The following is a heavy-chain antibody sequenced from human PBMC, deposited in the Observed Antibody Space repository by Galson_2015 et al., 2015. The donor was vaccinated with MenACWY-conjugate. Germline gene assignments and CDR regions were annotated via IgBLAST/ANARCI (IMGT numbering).Heavy chain of an antibody. Sequence: SLRLSCAASGFTFSRYALTWIRQAPGKGLEWVSSISHSGGNTYYADSVKGRFTISRDNSKNTVNLQMNSLRADDTAVYYCAREGKANDYGGNSADYWGQGTLVTVSS. D-gene: IGHD4-23*01. CDR1: GFTFSRYA. J-gene: IGHJ4*02. CDR3: AREGKANDYGGNSADY. CDR2: ISHSGGNT. V-gene: IGHV3-23*01.